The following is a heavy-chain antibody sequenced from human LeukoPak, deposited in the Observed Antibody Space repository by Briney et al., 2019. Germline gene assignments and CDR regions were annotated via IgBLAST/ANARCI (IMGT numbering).Heavy chain of an antibody. V-gene: IGHV3-23*01. CDR3: VKTFSVPWGEPGYPPVIHY. Sequence: TGGSLRLSCAASGFTFSSYAMSWVRQAPGKGLEWVSAISGSGGSTYYADSVRGRFTISRDNAKDSLSLQMNSLRLEDTALYYCVKTFSVPWGEPGYPPVIHYWGQGTLVTVSS. CDR2: ISGSGGST. D-gene: IGHD3-16*01. CDR1: GFTFSSYA. J-gene: IGHJ4*02.